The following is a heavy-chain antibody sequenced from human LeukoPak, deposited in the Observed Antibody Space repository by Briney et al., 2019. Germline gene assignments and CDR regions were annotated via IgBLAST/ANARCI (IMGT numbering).Heavy chain of an antibody. CDR2: IYSGGST. CDR3: ARDLRSIAAAGWDYYYGMDV. Sequence: GGSLRLSCAASGFTVSSNYMSWVRQAPGKGLEWVSVIYSGGSTCYADSVKGRFTISRDNSKNTLYLQMNSLRAEDTAVYYCARDLRSIAAAGWDYYYGMDVWGQGTTVTVSS. CDR1: GFTVSSNY. J-gene: IGHJ6*02. D-gene: IGHD6-13*01. V-gene: IGHV3-53*01.